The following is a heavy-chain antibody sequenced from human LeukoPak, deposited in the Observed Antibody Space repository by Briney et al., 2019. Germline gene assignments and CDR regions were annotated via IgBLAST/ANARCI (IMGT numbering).Heavy chain of an antibody. CDR1: GRSFSGYY. J-gene: IGHJ4*02. Sequence: SETLSLTCAVYGRSFSGYYWTWIRQSPGKGLEWIGEINHSGSTKYNPSLKSRVTISVDTSKNQFSLKLTSVTAADTAVYYCAGWITYCGGDCYENWGQGTLVTVSS. D-gene: IGHD2-21*02. CDR2: INHSGST. V-gene: IGHV4-34*01. CDR3: AGWITYCGGDCYEN.